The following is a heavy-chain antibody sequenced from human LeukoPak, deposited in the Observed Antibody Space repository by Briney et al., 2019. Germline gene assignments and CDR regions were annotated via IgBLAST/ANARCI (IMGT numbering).Heavy chain of an antibody. J-gene: IGHJ5*02. CDR2: IFYRGTT. Sequence: SETLSLTCTVSGDSISSNSYYWGWIRQPPGKGLEWIGSIFYRGTTYYNPSLKSRVSMSVVTSKNEFSLNLTSVTAADTAVYYCASIFYGDYINWLDPWGQGTLVIVSS. CDR1: GDSISSNSYY. CDR3: ASIFYGDYINWLDP. V-gene: IGHV4-39*01. D-gene: IGHD4-17*01.